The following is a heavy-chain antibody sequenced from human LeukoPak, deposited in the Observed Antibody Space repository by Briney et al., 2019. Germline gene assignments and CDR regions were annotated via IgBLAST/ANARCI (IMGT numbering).Heavy chain of an antibody. CDR3: ARDSSGGVVVIRGDIVDY. Sequence: ASVTVSFTSSVYTFTIYYMNWVRHAPGQGLEWRGIINPSGGSTSYAQKFQGRVTMTRDTSTSTVYMELRSLRSEDTAVYYCARDSSGGVVVIRGDIVDYWGQGTLVTVSS. CDR1: VYTFTIYY. J-gene: IGHJ4*01. V-gene: IGHV1-46*03. CDR2: INPSGGST. D-gene: IGHD3-22*01.